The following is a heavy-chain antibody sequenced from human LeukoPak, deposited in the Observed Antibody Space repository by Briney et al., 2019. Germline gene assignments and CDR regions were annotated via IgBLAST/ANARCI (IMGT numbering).Heavy chain of an antibody. CDR3: ARGNDSSGYYLRAFDI. CDR1: GGSISSGGYY. D-gene: IGHD3-22*01. Sequence: SETLSLTCTVSGGSISSGGYYWSWIRQYPGKGLEWIGYIYYSGSTYYNPSLKSRVTISVDTSKNQFSLKLSSVTAADTAVYYCARGNDSSGYYLRAFDIWGQGTMVTVSS. CDR2: IYYSGST. J-gene: IGHJ3*02. V-gene: IGHV4-31*03.